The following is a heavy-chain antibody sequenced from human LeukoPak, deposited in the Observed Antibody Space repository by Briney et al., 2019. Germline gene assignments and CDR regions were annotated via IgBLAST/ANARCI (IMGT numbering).Heavy chain of an antibody. CDR1: GYTFTNYG. CDR3: ARDRRGGWTLQIDY. CDR2: ISPYNSNT. D-gene: IGHD4-11*01. Sequence: ASVTVSCKASGYTFTNYGISWVRQAPGQGLEWMGWISPYNSNTNYLEKFQGRVTMTTDTSTGTAYMDLRSLTSDDTAVYYCARDRRGGWTLQIDYWGQGTLVTVSS. J-gene: IGHJ4*02. V-gene: IGHV1-18*01.